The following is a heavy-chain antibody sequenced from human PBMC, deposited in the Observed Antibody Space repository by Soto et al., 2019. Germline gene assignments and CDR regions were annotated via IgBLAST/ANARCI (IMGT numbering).Heavy chain of an antibody. D-gene: IGHD3-3*01. J-gene: IGHJ5*02. CDR1: GGSVSSGSYY. Sequence: LSLTCTVSGGSVSSGSYYWSWIRQPPGKGLEWIGYIYYSGSTNYNPSLKSRVTISVDTSKNQFSLKLSSVTAADTAVYYCARSPILRFLEWNPYGENWFDPWGQGTLVTVSS. V-gene: IGHV4-61*01. CDR3: ARSPILRFLEWNPYGENWFDP. CDR2: IYYSGST.